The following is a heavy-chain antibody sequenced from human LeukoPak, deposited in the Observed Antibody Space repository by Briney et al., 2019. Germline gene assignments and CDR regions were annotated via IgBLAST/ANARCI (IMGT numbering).Heavy chain of an antibody. CDR1: GGSFSGYY. CDR3: ARGSWSSYYYGDY. D-gene: IGHD1-26*01. V-gene: IGHV4-34*01. Sequence: PPETLSLTCAVYGGSFSGYYWSWIRQPPGKGLEWIGEINHIGSTNYNPSLKSRVTISVDTSKNQFSLRLNSVTAADTAVYYCARGSWSSYYYGDYWGQGTLVTVSS. CDR2: INHIGST. J-gene: IGHJ4*02.